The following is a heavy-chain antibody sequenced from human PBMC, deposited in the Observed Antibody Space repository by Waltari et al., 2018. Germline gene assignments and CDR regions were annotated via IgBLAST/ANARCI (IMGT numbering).Heavy chain of an antibody. V-gene: IGHV3-53*01. CDR2: SYSGGST. Sequence: EVQLVESGGGLIQPGGSLRLSCAASGFTVSSNYISWVRQAPGKGLGWVAVSYSGGSTYYADSVKGRFTISRDNSKNTLYLQMNSLRAEDTAVYYCARGGYYDSSGGYDAFDIWGQGTMVTVSS. CDR3: ARGGYYDSSGGYDAFDI. CDR1: GFTVSSNY. D-gene: IGHD3-22*01. J-gene: IGHJ3*02.